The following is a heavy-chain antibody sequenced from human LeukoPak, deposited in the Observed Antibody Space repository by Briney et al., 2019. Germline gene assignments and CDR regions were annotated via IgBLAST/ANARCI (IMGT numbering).Heavy chain of an antibody. D-gene: IGHD4-17*01. J-gene: IGHJ6*03. CDR1: GYSISSGYY. CDR3: AGVDGDYPDYYYYYMDV. Sequence: SETLSLTCTVSGYSISSGYYWAWIRQPPGKGLEWIGSIYHSGSTYYNPSLKSRVTISVDTSKNQFSLKLSSVTAADTAVYYCAGVDGDYPDYYYYYMDVWGKGTTVTVSS. CDR2: IYHSGST. V-gene: IGHV4-38-2*02.